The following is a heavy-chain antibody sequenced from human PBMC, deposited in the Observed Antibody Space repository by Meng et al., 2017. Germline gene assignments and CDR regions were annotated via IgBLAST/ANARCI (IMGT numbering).Heavy chain of an antibody. Sequence: QVPLVQSGAEGKKPGASVKVSCKASGYTFTSYDINWVRQATGQGLEWMGWMNPNSGNTGYAQKFQGRVTMTRNTSISTAYMELSSLRSEDTAVYYCARLGARGYSGYTPYYFDYWGQGTLVTVSS. V-gene: IGHV1-8*01. CDR1: GYTFTSYD. CDR2: MNPNSGNT. D-gene: IGHD5-12*01. CDR3: ARLGARGYSGYTPYYFDY. J-gene: IGHJ4*02.